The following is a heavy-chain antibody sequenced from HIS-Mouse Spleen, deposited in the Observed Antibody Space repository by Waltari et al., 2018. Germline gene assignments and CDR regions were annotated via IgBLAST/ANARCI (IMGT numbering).Heavy chain of an antibody. V-gene: IGHV3-7*01. Sequence: EVQLVESGGGLVQPGGSLRLSCAASGFTFSSYWMSWVRQAPGKGLEWVANIKQDGSEKYYVDSVKGRFTISRDNAKNSLYLQMNSLRAEDTAVYYCAREEVVATILFDYWGQGTLVTVSS. CDR3: AREEVVATILFDY. D-gene: IGHD5-12*01. CDR1: GFTFSSYW. CDR2: IKQDGSEK. J-gene: IGHJ4*02.